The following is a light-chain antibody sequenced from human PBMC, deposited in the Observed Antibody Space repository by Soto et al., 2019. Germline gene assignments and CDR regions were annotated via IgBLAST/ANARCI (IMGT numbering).Light chain of an antibody. CDR2: AAT. Sequence: IEMAQSPSSLSASVGDRGTVTCRTSQNIYNYLNWYQQRPGKAPKLLIYAATSVQSGVPSRFSGSGSGTDFTLTISSLHPADFATYYCQQTHSTPVTFGQGHDWRL. J-gene: IGKJ5*01. V-gene: IGKV1-39*01. CDR1: QNIYNY. CDR3: QQTHSTPVT.